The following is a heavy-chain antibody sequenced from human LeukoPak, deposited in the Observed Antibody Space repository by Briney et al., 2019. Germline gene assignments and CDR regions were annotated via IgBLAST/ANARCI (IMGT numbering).Heavy chain of an antibody. V-gene: IGHV4-59*08. CDR3: ARVRSGYDFYYYYYMDV. D-gene: IGHD5-12*01. Sequence: SETLSLTCTVSGGSISSYWSWLRQPPGKGLEWIGYIYYSGSTNYNPSLKSRVTISVDTSKNQFSLKLSSVTAADTAVYYCARVRSGYDFYYYYYMDVWGKGTTVTISS. CDR1: GGSISSY. CDR2: IYYSGST. J-gene: IGHJ6*03.